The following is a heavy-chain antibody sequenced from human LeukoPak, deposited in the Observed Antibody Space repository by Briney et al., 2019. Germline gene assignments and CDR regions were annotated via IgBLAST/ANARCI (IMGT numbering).Heavy chain of an antibody. D-gene: IGHD5-18*01. CDR3: AGPRGYSYGYYYMDV. J-gene: IGHJ6*03. Sequence: GESLKISCKGSGYSFTSYWIGWVRQMPGKGLEWMGIIYPGDSDTRYSPSFQGQVTISADKPISTAYLQWSSLKASDTAMYCCAGPRGYSYGYYYMDVWGKGTTVTVSS. CDR1: GYSFTSYW. CDR2: IYPGDSDT. V-gene: IGHV5-51*04.